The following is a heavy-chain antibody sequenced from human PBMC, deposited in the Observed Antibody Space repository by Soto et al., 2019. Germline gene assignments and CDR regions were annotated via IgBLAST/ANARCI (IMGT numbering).Heavy chain of an antibody. D-gene: IGHD2-15*01. Sequence: EVQLLESGGALVQPGGSLRLSCAASGFPFSAYPMNWVRHPPGKGLEGVERLAETGRTTYNADSGKGRFTMSRDNSKDTCYLQMNSLRADDKAVDYCTKDVLYCGGGSCLVGPSYTFDHWGQGTLVTVSS. CDR3: TKDVLYCGGGSCLVGPSYTFDH. V-gene: IGHV3-23*01. CDR2: LAETGRTT. J-gene: IGHJ4*02. CDR1: GFPFSAYP.